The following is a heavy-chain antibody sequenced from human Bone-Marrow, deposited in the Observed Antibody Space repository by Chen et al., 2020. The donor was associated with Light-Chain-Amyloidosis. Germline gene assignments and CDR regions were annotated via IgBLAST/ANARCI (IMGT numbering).Heavy chain of an antibody. J-gene: IGHJ6*02. D-gene: IGHD3-10*01. CDR1: GFTVSSNY. V-gene: IGHV3-53*01. Sequence: EVQLVESGGGLIQPGGSLRLSCAASGFTVSSNYMSWVRQAPGKGLEWVSVIDSGGSAYYANSVKGRFTISRDTSKNTLYLQMNSLRAEDSAVYYCAREFTMVRGISYYYFGMDVWGQGTTVTVSS. CDR3: AREFTMVRGISYYYFGMDV. CDR2: IDSGGSA.